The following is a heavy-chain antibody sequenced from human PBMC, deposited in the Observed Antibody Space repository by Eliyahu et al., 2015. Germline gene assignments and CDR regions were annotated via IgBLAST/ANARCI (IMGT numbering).Heavy chain of an antibody. CDR1: GXSFRXTX. D-gene: IGHD3-10*01. J-gene: IGHJ4*02. Sequence: QVQLHQWGAGLLKPSGTLSLTCAVSGXSFRXTXWTWXRQSPGLGLEWIXESTHSGSTTYXPSLXSRVTISVDASNNQFSLNLRSVTAADTATYYCARGSGSYYGSAGYYNRAFYDYWGQGSLVTVSS. V-gene: IGHV4-34*01. CDR3: ARGSGSYYGSAGYYNRAFYDY. CDR2: STHSGST.